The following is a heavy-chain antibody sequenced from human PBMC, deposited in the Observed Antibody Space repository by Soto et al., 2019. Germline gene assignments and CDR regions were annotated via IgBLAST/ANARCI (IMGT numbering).Heavy chain of an antibody. CDR2: ISYDGSNK. Sequence: GGSLRLSCTASGFTFSNYGMHWVRQAPGKGLEWVAVISYDGSNKYYADSVKGRFTISRDNSKNTLYLQMNTLRAEDTAVYYCAKVKWDIGVLPAAILDYYYYMDVWGKGTTVTVSS. CDR3: AKVKWDIGVLPAAILDYYYYMDV. J-gene: IGHJ6*03. V-gene: IGHV3-30*18. CDR1: GFTFSNYG. D-gene: IGHD2-2*02.